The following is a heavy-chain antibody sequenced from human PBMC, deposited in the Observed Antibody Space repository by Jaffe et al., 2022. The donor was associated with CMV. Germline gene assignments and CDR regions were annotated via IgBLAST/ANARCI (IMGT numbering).Heavy chain of an antibody. V-gene: IGHV3-9*01. J-gene: IGHJ5*02. CDR1: GFTFDDFA. CDR3: AKSGGMTVAGRGGFDR. D-gene: IGHD6-19*01. Sequence: EAQLVESGGGLAQPGRSLRLSCAASGFTFDDFAMHWVRQPPGKGLEWVSGISWNSDTVEYVDAVKGRFTISRDNVKNCLYLQMNSLRPEDTALYYCAKSGGMTVAGRGGFDRRGQGTLVTVSS. CDR2: ISWNSDTV.